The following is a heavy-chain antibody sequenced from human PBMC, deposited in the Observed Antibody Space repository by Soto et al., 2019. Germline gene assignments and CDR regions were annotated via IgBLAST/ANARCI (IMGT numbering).Heavy chain of an antibody. CDR3: ATGSATYFNY. CDR2: INSDGSST. D-gene: IGHD6-19*01. Sequence: PGGSLRLSCAASGFTFSSYWMHWVRQAPGKGLVWVSRINSDGSSTGYAGSVKGRFSISRDNAKNTLYLQMNSLRAEDTAVYYCATGSATYFNYWAQGTLVTVSS. V-gene: IGHV3-74*01. J-gene: IGHJ4*02. CDR1: GFTFSSYW.